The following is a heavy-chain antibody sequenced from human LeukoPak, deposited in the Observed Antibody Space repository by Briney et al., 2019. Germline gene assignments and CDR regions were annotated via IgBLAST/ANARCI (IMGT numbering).Heavy chain of an antibody. D-gene: IGHD1-14*01. J-gene: IGHJ4*02. CDR2: IYTGDSDN. CDR1: GYSFTTYW. Sequence: GASLKISCTGSGYSFTTYWIAWVRPMPGKGLGWVGIIYTGDSDNRSRTFFQGQIIISANRSISTAYLQCSSPKASDTAMYYCARHLDHGSFDYWGQGVLGTVSS. V-gene: IGHV5-51*01. CDR3: ARHLDHGSFDY.